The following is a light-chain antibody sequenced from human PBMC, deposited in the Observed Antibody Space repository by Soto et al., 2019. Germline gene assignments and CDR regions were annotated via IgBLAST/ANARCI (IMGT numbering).Light chain of an antibody. Sequence: EIVLTQSPGTLSLSPGETASLSCRASQSVISDFLAWYQQTRGQPPRLLIYDASKRATGIPARFSGSGSGIAFTLTISRVEPEDSAVYYCQQTFHSPRTFGQGTRLEIK. J-gene: IGKJ2*01. CDR3: QQTFHSPRT. CDR2: DAS. CDR1: QSVISDF. V-gene: IGKV3-20*01.